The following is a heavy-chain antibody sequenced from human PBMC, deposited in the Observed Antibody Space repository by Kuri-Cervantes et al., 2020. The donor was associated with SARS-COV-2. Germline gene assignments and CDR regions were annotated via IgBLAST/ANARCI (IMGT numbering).Heavy chain of an antibody. J-gene: IGHJ4*02. Sequence: GESLKISCAASGFTFSSYSMNWVRQAPGKGLEWVTFIRHDGSDTFYADSVKGRFTISRDNSKNTLYLQVNNVRAEDTAVYYCAKAGSRMVRGVIEVPAYDWGQGTLVTVSS. CDR1: GFTFSSYS. CDR2: IRHDGSDT. D-gene: IGHD3-10*01. V-gene: IGHV3-30*02. CDR3: AKAGSRMVRGVIEVPAYD.